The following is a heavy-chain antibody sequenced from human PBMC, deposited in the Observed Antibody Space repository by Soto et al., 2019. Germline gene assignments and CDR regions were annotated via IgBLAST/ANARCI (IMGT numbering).Heavy chain of an antibody. J-gene: IGHJ4*02. V-gene: IGHV3-48*01. CDR3: ARDSGTFLYSNYVDY. CDR2: ISSSSSTI. D-gene: IGHD4-4*01. CDR1: GFTFSSYS. Sequence: GGSLRLSCAASGFTFSSYSMNWVRQAPGKGLEWVSYISSSSSTIYYADSVKGRFTISRDNAKNSLYLQMNSLRAEDTAVYYCARDSGTFLYSNYVDYWGQGTLVTVSS.